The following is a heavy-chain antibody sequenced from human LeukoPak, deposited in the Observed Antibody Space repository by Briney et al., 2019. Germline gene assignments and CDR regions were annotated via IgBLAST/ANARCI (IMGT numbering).Heavy chain of an antibody. CDR2: IYYTGST. CDR1: GGSISSYY. V-gene: IGHV4-59*01. CDR3: ARAPLVVSPFDY. Sequence: SETLSLTCIVSGGSISSYYWSWIRQPPGKGLEWIGYIYYTGSTNYNPSLKSRVTISVDTSKNQFSLKLSSVTAADTAVYYCARAPLVVSPFDYWGQGTLVTVSS. D-gene: IGHD2-15*01. J-gene: IGHJ4*02.